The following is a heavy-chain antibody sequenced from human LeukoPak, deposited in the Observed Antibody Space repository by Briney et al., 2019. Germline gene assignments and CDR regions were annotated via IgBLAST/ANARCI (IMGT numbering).Heavy chain of an antibody. Sequence: ASVKVSCKASGYTFTSYAMNWVRQAPGQGLEWMGWINTNTGNPTYAQGFTGRFVFSLDTSVSTAYLQISSLKAEDTAVYHCASINHWNLPDYWGQGTLVTVSS. D-gene: IGHD1-7*01. CDR3: ASINHWNLPDY. V-gene: IGHV7-4-1*02. CDR1: GYTFTSYA. CDR2: INTNTGNP. J-gene: IGHJ4*02.